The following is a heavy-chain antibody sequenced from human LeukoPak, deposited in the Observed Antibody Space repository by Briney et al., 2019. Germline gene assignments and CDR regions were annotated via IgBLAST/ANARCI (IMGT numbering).Heavy chain of an antibody. Sequence: GGSLRLSCAASGFTFSSHAMSWVRQAPGKGLEWVSTISGSGGSTHYADSVKGRFTISRDNSKNTLHLQMNTLRAEDTAVYYCAKVEDSSGYCAFDYWGQGTLVTVSS. J-gene: IGHJ4*02. D-gene: IGHD3-22*01. CDR3: AKVEDSSGYCAFDY. CDR2: ISGSGGST. V-gene: IGHV3-23*01. CDR1: GFTFSSHA.